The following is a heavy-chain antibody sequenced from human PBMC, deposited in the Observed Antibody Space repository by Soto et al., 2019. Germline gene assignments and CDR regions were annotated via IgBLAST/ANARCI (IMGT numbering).Heavy chain of an antibody. V-gene: IGHV1-2*04. CDR3: AKETAHRGASGRPLQPENFDS. J-gene: IGHJ4*02. D-gene: IGHD3-10*01. CDR1: GYTFTGYY. Sequence: ASVKVSCKASGYTFTGYYMHWVRQAPGQGLEWMGWINPNSGGTNYAQKFQGWVTMTRDTSISTAYMELSDLTFEDTATYYCAKETAHRGASGRPLQPENFDSWGQGTLVTVSS. CDR2: INPNSGGT.